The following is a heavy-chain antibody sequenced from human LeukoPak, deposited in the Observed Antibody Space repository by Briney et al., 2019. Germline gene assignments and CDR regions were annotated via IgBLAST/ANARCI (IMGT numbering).Heavy chain of an antibody. CDR3: ARDPVLLWFGAFDY. CDR2: ISSSSSYI. Sequence: GGSLRLSCAASGFTFSSYSMNWVRQAPGKGLGWVSSISSSSSYIYYADSVKGRFTISRDNAKNSLYMQMNSLRAEDTAVYYCARDPVLLWFGAFDYWGQGTLVTVSS. J-gene: IGHJ4*02. V-gene: IGHV3-21*01. CDR1: GFTFSSYS. D-gene: IGHD3-10*01.